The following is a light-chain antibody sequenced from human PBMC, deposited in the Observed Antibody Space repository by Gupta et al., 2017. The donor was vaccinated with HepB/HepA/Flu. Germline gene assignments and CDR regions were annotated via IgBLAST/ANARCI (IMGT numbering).Light chain of an antibody. CDR3: QQYKNGHQAPWT. CDR1: QSVSSN. J-gene: IGKJ1*01. V-gene: IGKV3-15*01. Sequence: EIVMTQSPATLSVSPGERATLSCRASQSVSSNLAWYQQKPGQAPRRLIYGASTRATGSTDRFSGSGYGKEGTLTISSLQSEECEVYYCQQYKNGHQAPWTFGQGTKVEIK. CDR2: GAS.